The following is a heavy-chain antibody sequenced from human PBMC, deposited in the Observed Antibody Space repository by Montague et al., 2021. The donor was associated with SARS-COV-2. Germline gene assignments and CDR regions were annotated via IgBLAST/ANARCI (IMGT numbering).Heavy chain of an antibody. Sequence: SETLSLTCTVAGDSVSRSYWNWIRQSPGKGLEWIGNIYYYGSVNXNPSLKSRLSISLDTSKNQLSLTLTSGTAADTATYYCARQITMVREPFDSWGQGTLVLVSS. J-gene: IGHJ4*02. CDR3: ARQITMVREPFDS. V-gene: IGHV4-59*08. D-gene: IGHD3-10*01. CDR1: GDSVSRSY. CDR2: IYYYGSV.